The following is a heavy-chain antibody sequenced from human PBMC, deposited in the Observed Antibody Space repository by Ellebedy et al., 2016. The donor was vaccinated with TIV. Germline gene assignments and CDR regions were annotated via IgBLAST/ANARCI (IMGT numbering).Heavy chain of an antibody. V-gene: IGHV3-30*02. J-gene: IGHJ6*02. CDR1: GFSVSG. Sequence: PGGSLRLSCATSGFSVSGMHWVRQAPGKRLEWVAFIRSDESKKYYADSVRGRFTISRDTSKNTLDLQMTSLRPEDTALYYCVKGAYPVPTVMAVWGQGTMVIVSS. CDR3: VKGAYPVPTVMAV. CDR2: IRSDESKK. D-gene: IGHD3-16*01.